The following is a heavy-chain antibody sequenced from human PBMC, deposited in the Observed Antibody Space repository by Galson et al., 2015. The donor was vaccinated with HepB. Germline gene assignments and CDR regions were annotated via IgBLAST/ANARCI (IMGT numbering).Heavy chain of an antibody. D-gene: IGHD5-18*01. Sequence: SLRLSCAASGFTFSSYGMHWVRQAPGKGLEWVAVISYDGSNKYYADSVKGRFTISRDNSKNTLYLQMNSLRAEDTAVYYCAKDHEGGYSYGAYYYYGMDVWGQGTTVTVSS. CDR2: ISYDGSNK. J-gene: IGHJ6*02. CDR3: AKDHEGGYSYGAYYYYGMDV. CDR1: GFTFSSYG. V-gene: IGHV3-30*18.